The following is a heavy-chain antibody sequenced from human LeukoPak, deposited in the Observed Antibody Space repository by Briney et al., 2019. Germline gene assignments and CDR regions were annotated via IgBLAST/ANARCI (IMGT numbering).Heavy chain of an antibody. V-gene: IGHV4-39*01. Sequence: SETLSLTCTVSGVSITSGLYYWGWVRQPPGKGLEWIGSVYYTGRTYYYNPSLKSRVTISIDTSKNHFSLKLNSVTAADTALYYCARPGRIDYGDYYPHFDSWGQGTLVTVSS. CDR2: VYYTGRTY. D-gene: IGHD4-17*01. J-gene: IGHJ4*02. CDR1: GVSITSGLYY. CDR3: ARPGRIDYGDYYPHFDS.